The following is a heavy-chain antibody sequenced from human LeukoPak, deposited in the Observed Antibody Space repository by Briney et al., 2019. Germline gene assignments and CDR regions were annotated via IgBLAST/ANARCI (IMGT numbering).Heavy chain of an antibody. CDR3: AELGITMIGGV. CDR2: ISSSGSTI. Sequence: GGSLRLSCAASGFTFSSYEMNWVRQAPGKGLEWVSYISSSGSTIYYANSVKGRFTISRDNAKNSLYLQMNSLRAEDTAVYYCAELGITMIGGVWGKGTTVTVSS. CDR1: GFTFSSYE. D-gene: IGHD3-10*02. J-gene: IGHJ6*04. V-gene: IGHV3-48*03.